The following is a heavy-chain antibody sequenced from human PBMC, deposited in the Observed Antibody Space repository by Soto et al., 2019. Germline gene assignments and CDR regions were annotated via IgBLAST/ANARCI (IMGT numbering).Heavy chain of an antibody. D-gene: IGHD3-10*01. CDR3: ARGKVYYYGSGSYYNVLRYFAY. V-gene: IGHV4-34*01. CDR2: INHSGST. Sequence: PSETLSLTCAVYGGSFSGYYWSWIRQPPGKGLEWIGEINHSGSTNYNPSLKSRVTISVDTSKNQFSLKLSSVTAADTAVYYCARGKVYYYGSGSYYNVLRYFAYWGQGTLVTVSS. J-gene: IGHJ4*02. CDR1: GGSFSGYY.